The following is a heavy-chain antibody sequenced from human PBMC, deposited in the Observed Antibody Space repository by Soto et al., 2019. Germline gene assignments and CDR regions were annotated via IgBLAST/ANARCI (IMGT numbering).Heavy chain of an antibody. CDR2: IYYSGST. J-gene: IGHJ5*02. Sequence: TLSLTCPFSGCSISSGGYYWRCLRQHTGKGLEWIGYIYYSGSTYYNPSLKSRVTISVDTSKNQFSLKLSSVTAADTAVYYCARTVEGWFDPWGQGTLVTVSS. V-gene: IGHV4-31*03. CDR1: GCSISSGGYY. CDR3: ARTVEGWFDP.